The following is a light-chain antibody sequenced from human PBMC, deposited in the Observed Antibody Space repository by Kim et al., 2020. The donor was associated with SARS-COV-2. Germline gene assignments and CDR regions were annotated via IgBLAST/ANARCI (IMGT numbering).Light chain of an antibody. J-gene: IGLJ2*01. CDR2: KDR. V-gene: IGLV3-1*01. Sequence: SYELTQPPSVSVSPGQTASIPCTGDRLGDKYAYWYQQKPGQSPVLVIYKDRKRPSGIPERFSGSSSGNTATLTISGTQATDEAAYFCQAWDTSTVV. CDR3: QAWDTSTVV. CDR1: RLGDKY.